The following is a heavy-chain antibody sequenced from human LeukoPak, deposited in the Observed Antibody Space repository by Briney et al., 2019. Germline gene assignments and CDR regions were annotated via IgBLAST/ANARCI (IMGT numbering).Heavy chain of an antibody. CDR1: GFSISIYA. CDR2: ITGSGAGT. V-gene: IGHV3-23*01. J-gene: IGHJ4*02. CDR3: AKDRFVTYYFDY. D-gene: IGHD3-10*01. Sequence: GGSLRLSCAASGFSISIYAMTWVRRAPGKGLEWVSSITGSGAGTSYADSVKGRFTISRDNSKNTLYLQMNSLRAEDTAVYYCAKDRFVTYYFDYWGQGTLVTVSS.